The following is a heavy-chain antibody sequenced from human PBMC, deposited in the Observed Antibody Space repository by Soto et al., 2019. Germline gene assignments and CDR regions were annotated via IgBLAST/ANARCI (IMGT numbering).Heavy chain of an antibody. Sequence: GASVKVSCKASGYTFTSYGISWVRQAPGQGLEWMGWISAYNGNTNYAQKLQGRVTMTTDTSTSTAYVELRSLRSDDTAVYYCARDRYCSGGSCNRIGGTTHWFDPWGQGTLVTVSS. CDR1: GYTFTSYG. CDR2: ISAYNGNT. CDR3: ARDRYCSGGSCNRIGGTTHWFDP. V-gene: IGHV1-18*01. J-gene: IGHJ5*02. D-gene: IGHD2-15*01.